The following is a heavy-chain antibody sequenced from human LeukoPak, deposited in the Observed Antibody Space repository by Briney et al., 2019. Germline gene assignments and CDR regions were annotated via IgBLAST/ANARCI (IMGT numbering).Heavy chain of an antibody. CDR1: GYTFTSYG. Sequence: GASVKVSCKASGYTFTSYGTSWVRQAPGQGLEWMGWISAYNGNTNYAQKLQGRVTMTTDTSTSTAYMELRSLRSDDTAVYYCARDQKWELIYGAFDIWGQGTMVTVSS. V-gene: IGHV1-18*01. CDR2: ISAYNGNT. CDR3: ARDQKWELIYGAFDI. D-gene: IGHD1-26*01. J-gene: IGHJ3*02.